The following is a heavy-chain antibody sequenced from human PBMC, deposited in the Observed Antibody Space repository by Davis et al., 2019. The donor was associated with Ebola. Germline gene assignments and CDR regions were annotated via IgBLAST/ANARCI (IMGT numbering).Heavy chain of an antibody. D-gene: IGHD2-2*01. CDR2: IHYSGST. CDR3: ARRVPAAIARPPWFDP. CDR1: GGSISSYY. V-gene: IGHV4-30-4*01. J-gene: IGHJ5*02. Sequence: MPSETLSLTCTLSGGSISSYYSSWIRQLPGKGLEWIGYIHYSGSTYYNPSPKRRVTISLDTTKNQFSLKLSSVTAADTAVYYCARRVPAAIARPPWFDPWGQGTLVTVSS.